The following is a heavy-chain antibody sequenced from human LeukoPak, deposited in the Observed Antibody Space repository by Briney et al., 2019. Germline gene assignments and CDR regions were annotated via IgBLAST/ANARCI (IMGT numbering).Heavy chain of an antibody. Sequence: GGSLRLSCAASGFTFSSYSMNWVRQAPGKGLEWVSSISSSSSYIYYADSVKGRFTISRDNAKNSLYLQMNSLRAEDTAVYYCARDGTGYSSSWAWGQGTLVTVSS. J-gene: IGHJ5*02. CDR3: ARDGTGYSSSWA. CDR2: ISSSSSYI. D-gene: IGHD6-13*01. V-gene: IGHV3-21*01. CDR1: GFTFSSYS.